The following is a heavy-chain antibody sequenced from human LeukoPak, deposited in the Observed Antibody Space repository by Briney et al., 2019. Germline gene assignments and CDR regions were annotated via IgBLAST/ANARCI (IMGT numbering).Heavy chain of an antibody. CDR3: TRAASSGPLFTYHMDV. CDR1: GGSISSYY. CDR2: IYYSGST. Sequence: SETLSLTCTVSGGSISSYYWTWMRQPPGKGLEWIGYIYYSGSTNYNPSLKSRATISVDTSKNQFSLKLTSVTAADTAVYYCTRAASSGPLFTYHMDVWGKGTTVTVSS. V-gene: IGHV4-59*12. J-gene: IGHJ6*03. D-gene: IGHD3-22*01.